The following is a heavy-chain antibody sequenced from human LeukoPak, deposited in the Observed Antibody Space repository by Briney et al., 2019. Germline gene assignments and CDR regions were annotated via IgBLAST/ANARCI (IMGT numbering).Heavy chain of an antibody. D-gene: IGHD3-16*01. CDR1: GFTFSNYG. CDR2: IRYDESKT. CDR3: AKPSPGNHYDVGFDS. Sequence: GGSLRLSCAASGFTFSNYGMNWVRQAPGKWLEWVAYIRYDESKTYYADFVKGRFIISRDNSNNNLYLQMNSLRPEDTAVYYCAKPSPGNHYDVGFDSWGQGTLVTVSS. J-gene: IGHJ4*02. V-gene: IGHV3-30*02.